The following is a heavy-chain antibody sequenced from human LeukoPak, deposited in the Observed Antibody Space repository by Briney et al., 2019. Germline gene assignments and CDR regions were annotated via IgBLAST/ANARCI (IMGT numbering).Heavy chain of an antibody. V-gene: IGHV3-53*01. J-gene: IGHJ4*02. D-gene: IGHD3-10*01. CDR2: IYSGGST. CDR1: GFTFSSYA. Sequence: PGGSLRLSCAASGFTFSSYAMSWVRQAPGKGLEWVSVIYSGGSTYYADSVKGRFTISRDNSKNTLYLQMNSLRAEDTAVYYCASTSRVRGVIIRDYWGQGTLVTVSS. CDR3: ASTSRVRGVIIRDY.